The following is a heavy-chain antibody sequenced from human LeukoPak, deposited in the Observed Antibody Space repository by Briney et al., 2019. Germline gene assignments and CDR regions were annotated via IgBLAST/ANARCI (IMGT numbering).Heavy chain of an antibody. J-gene: IGHJ6*03. Sequence: ASVKVSCKASGYTFTGYYMHWVRQAPGQGLEWMGWISAYNGNTNYAQKLQGRVTMTTDTSTSTAYMELRSLRSDDTAVYYCARSAVLGGDDYYYYYYMDVWGKGTTVTVSS. CDR2: ISAYNGNT. CDR3: ARSAVLGGDDYYYYYYMDV. D-gene: IGHD2-21*02. CDR1: GYTFTGYY. V-gene: IGHV1-18*04.